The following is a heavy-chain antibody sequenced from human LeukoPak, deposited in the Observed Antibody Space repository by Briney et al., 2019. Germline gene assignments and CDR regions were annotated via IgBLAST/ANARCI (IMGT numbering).Heavy chain of an antibody. D-gene: IGHD3-22*01. V-gene: IGHV1-69*01. CDR2: IIPIFGTA. CDR3: ARIKSTHYYDSSGPEDY. Sequence: RSSVKVSCKASGGTFSSYAISWVRQAPGQGLEWMGGIIPIFGTANYAQKFQGRVTISADESTSTVYMELSSLRSEDTAVYYWARIKSTHYYDSSGPEDYWGQGTLVTVSS. CDR1: GGTFSSYA. J-gene: IGHJ4*02.